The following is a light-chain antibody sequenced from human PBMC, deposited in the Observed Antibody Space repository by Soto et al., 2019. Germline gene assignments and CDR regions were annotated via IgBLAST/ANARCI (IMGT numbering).Light chain of an antibody. V-gene: IGKV1-12*01. CDR3: QQAHTFPFT. J-gene: IGKJ3*01. CDR2: AAS. CDR1: QGISNW. Sequence: DIQMIQSPSFVSASIGDRVTITCRASQGISNWLAWYQQRPGKAPNLLIYAASGLQSGVPSRFNGSGSGTDFTLTISSLQPEDFATYFCQQAHTFPFTFGPGTKVDIK.